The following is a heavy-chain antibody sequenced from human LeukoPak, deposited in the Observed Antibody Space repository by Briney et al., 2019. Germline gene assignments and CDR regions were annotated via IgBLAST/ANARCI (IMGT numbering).Heavy chain of an antibody. CDR1: GFTFNNYA. J-gene: IGHJ6*03. Sequence: PGGSLRLSCAASGFTFNNYAMSWVRQVPGKGLEWVSAISSSGGSTYYADSVKGRFTISRDNSKNALYLQMNTLRAEDTAVYNCAKWGDDDFWSGPLGYIDVWGKGTTVTVSS. CDR2: ISSSGGST. CDR3: AKWGDDDFWSGPLGYIDV. V-gene: IGHV3-23*01. D-gene: IGHD3-3*01.